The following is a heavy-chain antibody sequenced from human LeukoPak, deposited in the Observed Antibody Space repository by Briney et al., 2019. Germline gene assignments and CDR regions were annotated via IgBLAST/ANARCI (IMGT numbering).Heavy chain of an antibody. D-gene: IGHD3-3*01. V-gene: IGHV1-2*02. Sequence: ASVKVSCKASGYTFTGYYMHWLRQAPGQGLEWMGWINPNSGGTNYAQKFQGRVTMTRDTSISTAYMELSRLRSDDTAVYYCASGAQDFWSGYSPIDYWGQGTLVTVSS. CDR1: GYTFTGYY. CDR3: ASGAQDFWSGYSPIDY. CDR2: INPNSGGT. J-gene: IGHJ4*02.